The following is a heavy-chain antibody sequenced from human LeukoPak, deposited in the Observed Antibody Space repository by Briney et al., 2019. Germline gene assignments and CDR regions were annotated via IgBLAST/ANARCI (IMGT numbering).Heavy chain of an antibody. Sequence: GESLKISCQASGYSFANYWIAWVRQMHGKGLEWIGNIYPGDSATRYSPSFQGQVTISADKSTNTAYLQWSRLKASDTAMYYCARGREFHRRSFDSWGQGTLFTVSS. CDR2: IYPGDSAT. CDR3: ARGREFHRRSFDS. V-gene: IGHV5-51*01. J-gene: IGHJ4*02. D-gene: IGHD3-10*01. CDR1: GYSFANYW.